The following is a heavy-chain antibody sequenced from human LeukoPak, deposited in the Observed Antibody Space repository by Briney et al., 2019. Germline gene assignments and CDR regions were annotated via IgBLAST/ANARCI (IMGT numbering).Heavy chain of an antibody. J-gene: IGHJ4*02. CDR3: ARDPRRDGYNFDLQGDFDY. D-gene: IGHD5-24*01. CDR2: FDPEDGET. Sequence: ASVKVSCKVSGYTLTELSMHWVRQAPGKGLEWMGGFDPEDGETIYAQKFQGRVTMTEDTSTDTAYMELSSLRSEDTAVYYCARDPRRDGYNFDLQGDFDYWGQGTLVTVSS. V-gene: IGHV1-24*01. CDR1: GYTLTELS.